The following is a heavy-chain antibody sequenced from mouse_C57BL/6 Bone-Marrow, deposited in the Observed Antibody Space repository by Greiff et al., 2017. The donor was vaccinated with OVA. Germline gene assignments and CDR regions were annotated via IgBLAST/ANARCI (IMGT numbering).Heavy chain of an antibody. Sequence: VQLVESGAELAKPGASVKLSCKASGYTFTSYWMHWVKQRPGQGLEWIGYINPSSGYTKYNQKFKDKATLTADTSSSTAYMQLSSLTYEDSAVYYCARRLYGYFDYWGQGTTLTVSS. CDR2: INPSSGYT. J-gene: IGHJ2*01. CDR1: GYTFTSYW. V-gene: IGHV1-7*01. D-gene: IGHD1-1*02. CDR3: ARRLYGYFDY.